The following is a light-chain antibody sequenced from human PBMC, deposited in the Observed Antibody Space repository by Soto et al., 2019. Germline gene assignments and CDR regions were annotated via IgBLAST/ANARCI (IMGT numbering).Light chain of an antibody. CDR3: AAWDDSLSGSYV. CDR1: SSNIGSNY. CDR2: RNN. V-gene: IGLV1-47*01. Sequence: QAVVTRPPSASGTPGQRVTISCSGSSSNIGSNYVYWYQQLPGTAPKLLIYRNNQRPSGVPDRFSGSKSGTSASLAISGLRSEDEADYYCAAWDDSLSGSYVFGTGTKVTVL. J-gene: IGLJ1*01.